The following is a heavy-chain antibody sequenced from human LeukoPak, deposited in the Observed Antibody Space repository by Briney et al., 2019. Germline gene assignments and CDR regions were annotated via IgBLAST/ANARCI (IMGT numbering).Heavy chain of an antibody. D-gene: IGHD6-19*01. V-gene: IGHV3-48*01. CDR1: GFTFSSYS. Sequence: GGSLRLSCAASGFTFSSYSMNWVRQAPGKGLEWVSYISSSSSTIYYADSVKGRFTISRDNAKNSLYLQMNSLRAEDTAVYYCARDLGCSSVKKSGGLHRDVWGKGTTVTVSS. J-gene: IGHJ6*04. CDR2: ISSSSSTI. CDR3: ARDLGCSSVKKSGGLHRDV.